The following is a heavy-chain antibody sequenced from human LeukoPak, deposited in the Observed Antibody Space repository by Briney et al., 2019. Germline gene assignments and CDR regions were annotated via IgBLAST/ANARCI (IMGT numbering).Heavy chain of an antibody. CDR1: GGSISSGNYY. CDR3: ASALTTTFDN. Sequence: SQTLSLTCTVSGGSISSGNYYRSWIRQPPGKGLEWIGYIYHSGSTNYNPSLKSRVTFALDTSKNQFSLKLSSVTAADTAVYYCASALTTTFDNWGQGTLVTVSS. V-gene: IGHV4-30-4*01. CDR2: IYHSGST. J-gene: IGHJ4*02. D-gene: IGHD4-11*01.